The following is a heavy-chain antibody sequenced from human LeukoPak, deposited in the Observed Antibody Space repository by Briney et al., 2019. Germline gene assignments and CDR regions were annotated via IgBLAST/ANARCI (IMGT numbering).Heavy chain of an antibody. V-gene: IGHV4-39*07. D-gene: IGHD3-10*01. Sequence: SETLSLTCTVSGGSISRSSYYWGWIRQPPGKGLEWIGSIHYSGSTYYNPSLKSRVTISVDTSKNQFSLKLSSVTAADTAVYYCAREVINTMVRGVIITFPSHMDVWGKGTTVTISS. CDR1: GGSISRSSYY. J-gene: IGHJ6*03. CDR2: IHYSGST. CDR3: AREVINTMVRGVIITFPSHMDV.